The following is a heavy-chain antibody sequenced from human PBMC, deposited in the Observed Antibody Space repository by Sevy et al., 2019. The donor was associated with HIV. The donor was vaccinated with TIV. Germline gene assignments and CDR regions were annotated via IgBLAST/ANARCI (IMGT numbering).Heavy chain of an antibody. CDR2: TSNSGTT. Sequence: SETLSLTCTVSDGSVSSEAFRWSWIRQPPGKTLEYIGYTSNSGTTTYNPSLKSRVTISVDTSNNQFSLEMNSVTAADTGVYYCASFYPWRDYLDSWGRLIQVTVSS. D-gene: IGHD5-12*01. V-gene: IGHV4-61*08. CDR3: ASFYPWRDYLDS. J-gene: IGHJ4*02. CDR1: DGSVSSEAFR.